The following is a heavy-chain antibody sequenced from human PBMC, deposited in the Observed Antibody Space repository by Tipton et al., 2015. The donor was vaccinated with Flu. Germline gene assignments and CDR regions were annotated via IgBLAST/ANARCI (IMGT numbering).Heavy chain of an antibody. CDR1: GFTFSSYS. CDR3: ARANDILTPDFDY. D-gene: IGHD3-9*01. Sequence: SLRLSCAASGFTFSSYSMNWVRQAPGKGLEWVSSISSSSSYIYYADSVKGRFTISRDNAKNSLYLQMNSLRAEDTAVYYCARANDILTPDFDYWGQGTLVTVSS. CDR2: ISSSSSYI. V-gene: IGHV3-21*01. J-gene: IGHJ4*02.